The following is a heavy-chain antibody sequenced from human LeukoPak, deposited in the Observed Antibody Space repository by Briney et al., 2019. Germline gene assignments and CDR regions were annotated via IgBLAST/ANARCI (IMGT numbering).Heavy chain of an antibody. CDR1: GGSISSYY. D-gene: IGHD3-22*01. V-gene: IGHV4-59*01. CDR3: ARSSVPYYYYSYYMDV. Sequence: SETLSLTCTVSGGSISSYYWSWIRQPPEKGLEWIGFIYYSGTTNYYPSLKSRVTISVDTSKNHFSLKLSSVTAADTAVYYCARSSVPYYYYSYYMDVWGNGTTVTVSS. CDR2: IYYSGTT. J-gene: IGHJ6*03.